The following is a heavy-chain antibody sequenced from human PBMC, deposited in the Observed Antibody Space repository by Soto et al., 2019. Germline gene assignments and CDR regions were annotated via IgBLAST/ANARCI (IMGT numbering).Heavy chain of an antibody. D-gene: IGHD4-17*01. CDR1: GFTFSSYG. V-gene: IGHV3-30*18. J-gene: IGHJ4*02. CDR3: AKGVMTTVVTHFDY. CDR2: ISYDGSNK. Sequence: QVQLVESGGGVVQPGRSLRLSCAASGFTFSSYGMHWVRQAPGKGLEWVAVISYDGSNKYYADSVKGRFTISRDNSKNTLYLQMNSLRAEDTAVYYCAKGVMTTVVTHFDYWGQGTLVTVSS.